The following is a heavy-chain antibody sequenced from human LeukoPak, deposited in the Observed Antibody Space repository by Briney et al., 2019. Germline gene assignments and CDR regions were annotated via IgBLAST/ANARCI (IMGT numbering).Heavy chain of an antibody. Sequence: GGSLRLSRAASGFTFSSYSMNWVRQAPGKGLEWVSYISSSSSTIYYADSVKGRFTISRDNAKNSLYLQMNSLRAEDTAVYYCARERRQQLERRDYYYYYMDVWGKGTTVTVSS. V-gene: IGHV3-48*04. CDR1: GFTFSSYS. D-gene: IGHD6-13*01. CDR2: ISSSSSTI. CDR3: ARERRQQLERRDYYYYYMDV. J-gene: IGHJ6*03.